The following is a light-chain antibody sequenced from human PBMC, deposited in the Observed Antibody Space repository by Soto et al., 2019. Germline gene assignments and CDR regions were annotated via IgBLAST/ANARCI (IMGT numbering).Light chain of an antibody. V-gene: IGLV4-60*02. J-gene: IGLJ2*01. Sequence: QSVLTQSSSASASLGSSVKLTCTLSSGHSSYIIAWHQQQPGKAPRYLMKLEGSGSYNKGSGVPDRLSGSSSGADRYLTVCNLQFEDEADYYCETWDTNTRVFGGGTKLTVL. CDR3: ETWDTNTRV. CDR1: SGHSSYI. CDR2: LEGSGSY.